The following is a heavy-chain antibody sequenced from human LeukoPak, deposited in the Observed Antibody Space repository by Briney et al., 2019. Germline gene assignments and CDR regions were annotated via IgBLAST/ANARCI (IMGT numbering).Heavy chain of an antibody. D-gene: IGHD5-24*01. CDR3: ARHSGDGHVYPFDY. V-gene: IGHV4-4*07. CDR1: GGSISDYY. CDR2: ISTSGRT. Sequence: SETLSLTCTVSGGSISDYYWSWIRQTAGKGLEWIGHISTSGRTNYNPSLKSRVTMSVDTSKNQFSLRLSSVTAADTAVYYCARHSGDGHVYPFDYWGQGTLVTVSS. J-gene: IGHJ4*02.